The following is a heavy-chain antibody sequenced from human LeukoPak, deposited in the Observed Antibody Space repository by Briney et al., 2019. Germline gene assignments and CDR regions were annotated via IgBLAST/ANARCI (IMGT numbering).Heavy chain of an antibody. CDR2: ISTGTYI. D-gene: IGHD3-10*01. CDR3: ARGGVRGVLLPVDY. CDR1: GFTFSRFE. Sequence: GGSLRLSCVASGFTFSRFEMNWVRQAPGKGLEWISHISTGTYIAYTDSVKGRFTLSRDNAKNSLFLQMNTLRAEDTAIYYCARGGVRGVLLPVDYWGQGTLVTVSS. J-gene: IGHJ4*02. V-gene: IGHV3-48*03.